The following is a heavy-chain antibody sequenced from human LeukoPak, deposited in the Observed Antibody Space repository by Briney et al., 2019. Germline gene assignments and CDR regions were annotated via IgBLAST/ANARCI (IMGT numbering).Heavy chain of an antibody. Sequence: ASVKVSCKAPGYTFTGYYMHWVRQAPGQGLEWMGWINPNSGGTNYAQKFQGRVTMTRDTSISTAYMELSRLRSDDTAVYYCARGTLWFGELCAAFDIWGQGTMVTVSS. CDR2: INPNSGGT. CDR3: ARGTLWFGELCAAFDI. V-gene: IGHV1-2*02. J-gene: IGHJ3*02. CDR1: GYTFTGYY. D-gene: IGHD3-10*01.